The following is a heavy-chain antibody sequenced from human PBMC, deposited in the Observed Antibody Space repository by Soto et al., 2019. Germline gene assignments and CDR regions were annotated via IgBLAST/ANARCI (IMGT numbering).Heavy chain of an antibody. V-gene: IGHV4-59*01. CDR1: GGSISSYY. Sequence: PSETLSLTCTVSGGSISSYYWSWIRQPPGKGLEWIGYIYYSGSTNYNPSLKSRVTISVDTSKNQFSLKLSSVTAADTAVYYCAMRPRIAAAGGGWFDPWGQGTLVTVSS. D-gene: IGHD6-13*01. CDR2: IYYSGST. CDR3: AMRPRIAAAGGGWFDP. J-gene: IGHJ5*02.